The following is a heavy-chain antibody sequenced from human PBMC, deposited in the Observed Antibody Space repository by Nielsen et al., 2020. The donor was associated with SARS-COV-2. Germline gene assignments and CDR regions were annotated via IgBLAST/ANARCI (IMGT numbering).Heavy chain of an antibody. D-gene: IGHD3-22*01. CDR1: GFTFSDYY. Sequence: GGSLRLSCAASGFTFSDYYMSWVRQAPGKGLEWVSVIYSGGSSTYYADSVKGRFTISRDNSKNTLYLQMNSLRAEDTAVYYCAKETSQGLRAYDSSGYAVDYWGQGTLVTVSS. CDR3: AKETSQGLRAYDSSGYAVDY. CDR2: IYSGGSST. J-gene: IGHJ4*02. V-gene: IGHV3-23*03.